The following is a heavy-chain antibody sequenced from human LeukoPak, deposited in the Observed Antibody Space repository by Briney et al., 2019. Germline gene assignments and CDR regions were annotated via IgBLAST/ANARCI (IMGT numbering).Heavy chain of an antibody. CDR2: ISWNSGSI. Sequence: GRSLRLSCAASGFTFDDYAMHWVRQAPGKGLEWVSGISWNSGSIGYADSVKGRFTISRDNAKNPLYLQMNSLRAEDTALYYCAKGQPLRRYSYGYLMDYWGQGTLVTVSS. J-gene: IGHJ4*02. CDR1: GFTFDDYA. V-gene: IGHV3-9*01. CDR3: AKGQPLRRYSYGYLMDY. D-gene: IGHD5-18*01.